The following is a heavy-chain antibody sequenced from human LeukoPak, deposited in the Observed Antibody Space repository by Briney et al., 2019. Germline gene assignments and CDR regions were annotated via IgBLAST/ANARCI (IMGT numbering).Heavy chain of an antibody. CDR2: ISYDGSNK. Sequence: GGSLRLSCAASGFTFSSYGMHWVRQAPGKRLEWVAVISYDGSNKYYADSVKGRFTISRDNSKSTLYLQMNSLRAEDTAVYYCAKDISRINVIVVAPGRGIDYWGQGTLVTVSS. V-gene: IGHV3-30*18. D-gene: IGHD3-22*01. CDR3: AKDISRINVIVVAPGRGIDY. J-gene: IGHJ4*02. CDR1: GFTFSSYG.